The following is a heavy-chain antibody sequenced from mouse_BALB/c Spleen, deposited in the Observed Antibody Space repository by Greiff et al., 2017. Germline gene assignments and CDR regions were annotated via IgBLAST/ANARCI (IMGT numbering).Heavy chain of an antibody. CDR2: INPSTGYT. Sequence: VKLQQSGAELAKPGASVKMSCKASGYTFTSYWMHWVKQRPGQGLEWIGYINPSTGYTEYNQKFKDKATLTADKSSSTAYMQLSSLTSEDSAVYYCANYYGSFAYWGQGTLVTVSA. J-gene: IGHJ3*01. CDR1: GYTFTSYW. V-gene: IGHV1-7*01. D-gene: IGHD1-1*01. CDR3: ANYYGSFAY.